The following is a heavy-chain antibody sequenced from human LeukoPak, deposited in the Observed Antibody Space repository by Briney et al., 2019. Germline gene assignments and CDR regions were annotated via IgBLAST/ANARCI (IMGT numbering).Heavy chain of an antibody. CDR1: GGSISRSNYY. J-gene: IGHJ5*02. CDR2: IYHSGST. V-gene: IGHV4-39*07. Sequence: SETLSLTCTVSGGSISRSNYYWGWIRQPPGKGLEWIGSIYHSGSTYYNPSLKSRVTISVDTSKNQFSLKLSSVTAADTAVYYCARDPSYDSSGYYLTRPQNWFDPWGQGTLVTVSS. CDR3: ARDPSYDSSGYYLTRPQNWFDP. D-gene: IGHD3-22*01.